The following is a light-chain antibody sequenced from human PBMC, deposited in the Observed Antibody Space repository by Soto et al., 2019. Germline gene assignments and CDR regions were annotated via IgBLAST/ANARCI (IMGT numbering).Light chain of an antibody. CDR2: RNN. CDR1: SSNIGSNY. Sequence: QSVLTQPPSASGTPGQRVTISCSGSSSNIGSNYVYWYQQLPGTAPKLLIYRNNQRPSGVPDRFSGSTSGTSASLATSGLRSEDEADYYCAACDDGLSGHAVFGGGTQLTVL. V-gene: IGLV1-47*01. J-gene: IGLJ7*01. CDR3: AACDDGLSGHAV.